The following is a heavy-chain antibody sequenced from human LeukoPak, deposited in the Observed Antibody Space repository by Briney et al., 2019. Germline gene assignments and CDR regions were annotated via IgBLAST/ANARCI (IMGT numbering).Heavy chain of an antibody. D-gene: IGHD2-21*02. J-gene: IGHJ6*02. CDR3: ARGGVTGHYYYYGMDV. Sequence: GGSLRLSCAASGFTFSDYYMSWIRQAPGKGLEWVSFISSSSSYTNYAASVKSRFTISRDNANNPLLLQMNSLRAEDTAVYYGARGGVTGHYYYYGMDVWGQGTTVTVSS. V-gene: IGHV3-11*06. CDR2: ISSSSSYT. CDR1: GFTFSDYY.